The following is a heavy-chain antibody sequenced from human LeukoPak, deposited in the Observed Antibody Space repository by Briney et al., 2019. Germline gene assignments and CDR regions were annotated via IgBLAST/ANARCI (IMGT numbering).Heavy chain of an antibody. J-gene: IGHJ4*02. CDR3: ARVRGDYGDYDYYFDY. V-gene: IGHV4-4*07. D-gene: IGHD4-17*01. Sequence: SETLSLTCTVSGGSISSYYWSWIRQPAGKGLEWIGRIYTSGSTNYNPSLKSRVTMSVDTSKNQFSLKLTSVTAADTAVYYCARVRGDYGDYDYYFDYWGQGTLVTVSS. CDR2: IYTSGST. CDR1: GGSISSYY.